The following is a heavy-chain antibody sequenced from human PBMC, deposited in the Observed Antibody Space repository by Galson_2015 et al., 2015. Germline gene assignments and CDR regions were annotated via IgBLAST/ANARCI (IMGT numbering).Heavy chain of an antibody. CDR1: GFSFSSYW. J-gene: IGHJ4*02. Sequence: SLRLSCAASGFSFSSYWMTWVRQPPGKGLEWVAHIKQDGSETYYVDSVKGRFTISRDNAKNSLYLQMNSLRSDDAAVYSCASDLEAQYGPTFPDYWGQGTLVTVSS. V-gene: IGHV3-7*01. CDR3: ASDLEAQYGPTFPDY. CDR2: IKQDGSET. D-gene: IGHD1-1*01.